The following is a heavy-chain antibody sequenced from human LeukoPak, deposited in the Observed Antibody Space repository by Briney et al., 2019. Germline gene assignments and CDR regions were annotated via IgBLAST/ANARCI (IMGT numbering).Heavy chain of an antibody. V-gene: IGHV3-23*01. CDR1: GYTFSGYA. J-gene: IGHJ4*02. CDR2: ISGSGGNT. Sequence: GGSLRLSCAASGYTFSGYAMRWVRQAPGKGLEWVSAISGSGGNTYYADSVKGRFTISRDNSRTTLYLQMNSLRADDTAVYYCAKMDYGGNPFDYWGQGTLVTVSS. CDR3: AKMDYGGNPFDY. D-gene: IGHD4-23*01.